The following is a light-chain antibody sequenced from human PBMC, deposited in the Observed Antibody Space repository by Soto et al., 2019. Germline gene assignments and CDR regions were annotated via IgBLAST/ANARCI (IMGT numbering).Light chain of an antibody. Sequence: ERAMTQSPATLSVSPGERATLSCRASQSVSRNLAWYQQKPGQDPRLLIYGASTRATDIAARISGSGSGTEFTLTISSLQSEDFAVYYCQQYNKGPLTFGGGTKVQIK. CDR1: QSVSRN. CDR2: GAS. CDR3: QQYNKGPLT. J-gene: IGKJ4*01. V-gene: IGKV3-15*01.